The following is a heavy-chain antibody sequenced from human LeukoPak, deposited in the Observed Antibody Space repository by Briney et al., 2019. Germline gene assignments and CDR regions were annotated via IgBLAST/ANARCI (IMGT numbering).Heavy chain of an antibody. J-gene: IGHJ4*02. CDR3: AKDLGSCPILDY. V-gene: IGHV3-30*18. CDR1: GFTFSSYG. CDR2: ISYDGSNK. D-gene: IGHD1-26*01. Sequence: GRSLRLSCAASGFTFSSYGMHWVRQAPGKGLEWVAVISYDGSNKYYADSVKGRFTISRDNSKNTLYLQMNSLRVEDTAVYYCAKDLGSCPILDYWGQGTLVTVSS.